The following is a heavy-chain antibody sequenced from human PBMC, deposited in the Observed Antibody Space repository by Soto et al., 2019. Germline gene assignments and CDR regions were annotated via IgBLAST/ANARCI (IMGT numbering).Heavy chain of an antibody. CDR3: AKDLSCWYPTTDAFDI. CDR1: GFTFSSYA. J-gene: IGHJ3*02. CDR2: ISGSGGST. D-gene: IGHD6-19*01. Sequence: AGGSLRLSCAASGFTFSSYAMSWVRQAPGKGLEWVSAISGSGGSTYYADSVKGRFTISRDNSKNTLYLQMNSLRAEDTAVYYCAKDLSCWYPTTDAFDIWGQGTMVTGSS. V-gene: IGHV3-23*01.